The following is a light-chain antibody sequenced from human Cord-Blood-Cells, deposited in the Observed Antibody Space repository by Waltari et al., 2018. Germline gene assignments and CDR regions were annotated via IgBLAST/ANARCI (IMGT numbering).Light chain of an antibody. CDR1: HSVRSN. V-gene: IGKV3-15*01. Sequence: IVMPQSPATLSVSPGEIATLSCRASHSVRSNLAWYQQKPGQSTRLLIYGASTRATSIPARFSGSRSGTEFIPTISSLQSADFAVYYCQQYNNWTPWTFGQGTKVEIK. CDR2: GAS. CDR3: QQYNNWTPWT. J-gene: IGKJ1*01.